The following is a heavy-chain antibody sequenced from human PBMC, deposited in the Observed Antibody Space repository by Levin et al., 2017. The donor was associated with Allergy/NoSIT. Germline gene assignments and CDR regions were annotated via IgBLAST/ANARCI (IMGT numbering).Heavy chain of an antibody. CDR1: RFTFSNYA. CDR2: ISGSGGNT. D-gene: IGHD3-22*01. V-gene: IGHV3-23*01. J-gene: IGHJ4*02. Sequence: GGSLRLSCAASRFTFSNYAMTWVRQAPGKGLEWVSSISGSGGNTYYVDSVKGRFTISRDNSKNTLYLQMNSLRAEDTAVYYCAKDWGDDISGYYFMSDYWGQGTLVTVSS. CDR3: AKDWGDDISGYYFMSDY.